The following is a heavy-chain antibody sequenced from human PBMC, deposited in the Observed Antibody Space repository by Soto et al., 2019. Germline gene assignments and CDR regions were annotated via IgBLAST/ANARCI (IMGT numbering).Heavy chain of an antibody. CDR2: INPSGGST. D-gene: IGHD6-19*01. J-gene: IGHJ6*02. V-gene: IGHV1-46*01. Sequence: QVQLVQSGAEVKKPGASVKVSCKASGYTFTSYHMHWVRQAPGQGLEWVGIINPSGGSTTNVQKFQGRVTVTSDTSTNTVYMELSSLRSEDTAVYYCVRQWPGSVWGQGTTVTVSS. CDR3: VRQWPGSV. CDR1: GYTFTSYH.